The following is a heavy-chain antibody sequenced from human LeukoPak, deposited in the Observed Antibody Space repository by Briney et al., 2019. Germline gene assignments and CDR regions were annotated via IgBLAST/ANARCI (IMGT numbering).Heavy chain of an antibody. CDR3: ARGPPRGKYYYMDV. D-gene: IGHD1-1*01. J-gene: IGHJ6*03. CDR1: GFTFSSFD. V-gene: IGHV3-13*01. CDR2: IGTASDT. Sequence: GGSLRLSCAASGFTFSSFDMHWVRQPTGQGLEWVSSIGTASDTYYPGSVEGRFTLSRDNAKNSLYLQMNSLTAGDTAVYYCARGPPRGKYYYMDVWGKGTTVTVSS.